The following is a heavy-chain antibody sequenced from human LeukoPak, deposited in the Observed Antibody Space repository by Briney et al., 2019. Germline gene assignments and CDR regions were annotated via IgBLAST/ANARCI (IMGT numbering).Heavy chain of an antibody. D-gene: IGHD6-19*01. CDR3: ARHMVAVAATGDFDY. Sequence: KFSDTLSLTCSVSVRSIRSSSYYWGWVRQPPGEGLEWMGSIYYSGSNYYNQSLKSRVPINVDTSKNHFPLKLSSVTAADTAVYYCARHMVAVAATGDFDYWGQGTLVTVSS. CDR1: VRSIRSSSYY. J-gene: IGHJ4*02. CDR2: IYYSGSN. V-gene: IGHV4-39*01.